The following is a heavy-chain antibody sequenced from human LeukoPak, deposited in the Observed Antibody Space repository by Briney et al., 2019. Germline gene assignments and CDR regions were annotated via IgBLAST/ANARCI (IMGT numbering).Heavy chain of an antibody. CDR3: ARDSGARGSDWFDP. V-gene: IGHV4-59*12. CDR1: GGSISSYY. J-gene: IGHJ5*02. Sequence: PSETLSLTCSVSGGSISSYYGNWIRQTPGKGLEWIGSIYHSGSTYYNPSLKSRVTISVDTSKNQFSLKLSSVTAADTAVYYCARDSGARGSDWFDPWGQGTLVTVSS. D-gene: IGHD1-26*01. CDR2: IYHSGST.